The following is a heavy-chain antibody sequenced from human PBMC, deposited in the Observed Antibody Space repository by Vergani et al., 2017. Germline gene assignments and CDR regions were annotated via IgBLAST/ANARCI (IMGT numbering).Heavy chain of an antibody. D-gene: IGHD2-21*02. Sequence: QVQLQESGPGLVKPSETLSLTCTVSGYSISSGYYWGWIRQPPGKGLEWIGSIYHSGSTYYNPSLKSRVTISVDTSKNQFSLKLSSVTAADTAVYYCARGGGEGGDYYFDYWGQGTLVTVSS. CDR1: GYSISSGYY. CDR2: IYHSGST. J-gene: IGHJ4*02. CDR3: ARGGGEGGDYYFDY. V-gene: IGHV4-38-2*02.